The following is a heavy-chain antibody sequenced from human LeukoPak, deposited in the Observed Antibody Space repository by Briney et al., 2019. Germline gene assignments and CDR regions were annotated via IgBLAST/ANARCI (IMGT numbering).Heavy chain of an antibody. CDR2: INSDGSWT. CDR1: GNYW. Sequence: GGSLRLSCAASGNYWMHWVRQAPGKGLVWVSHINSDGSWTSYADSVKGRFTISKDNAKNTVYLQMNNLRAEGTAVYYCVSFYETYWGRGTLVTVSS. V-gene: IGHV3-74*01. D-gene: IGHD2-2*01. J-gene: IGHJ4*02. CDR3: VSFYETY.